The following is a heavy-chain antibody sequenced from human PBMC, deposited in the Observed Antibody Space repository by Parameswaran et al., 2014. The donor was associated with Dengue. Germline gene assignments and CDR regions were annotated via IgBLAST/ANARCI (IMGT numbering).Heavy chain of an antibody. Sequence: GLEWVAVISYDGTNEYYRASVKGRFTISRDNAKNSLYLQMNSLRAEDTAVYYCARGGYSYGNLFDYWGQGTLVTVSS. CDR3: ARGGYSYGNLFDY. CDR2: ISYDGTNE. J-gene: IGHJ4*02. D-gene: IGHD5-18*01. V-gene: IGHV3-33*05.